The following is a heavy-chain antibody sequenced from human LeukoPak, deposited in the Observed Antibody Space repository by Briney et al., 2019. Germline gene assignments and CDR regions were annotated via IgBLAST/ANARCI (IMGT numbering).Heavy chain of an antibody. V-gene: IGHV3-21*01. CDR1: GFTFSSYS. CDR3: ARERGGGYYFDY. D-gene: IGHD5-12*01. CDR2: INSSSSYI. Sequence: GGSLRLSCAASGFTFSSYSMNWVRQAPGKGLEWVSSINSSSSYIYYADSVKGRFTISRDNAKNSLYLQMNSLRAEDTAVYYCARERGGGYYFDYWGQGTLVTVSS. J-gene: IGHJ4*02.